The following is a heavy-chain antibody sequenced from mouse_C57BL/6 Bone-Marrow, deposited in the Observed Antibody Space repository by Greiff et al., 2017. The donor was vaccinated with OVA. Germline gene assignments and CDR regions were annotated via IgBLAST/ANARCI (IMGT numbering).Heavy chain of an antibody. CDR1: GFTFSSYG. V-gene: IGHV5-6*02. Sequence: EVKLMESGGDLVKPGGSLKLSCAASGFTFSSYGMSWVRQTPDKRLEWVATISSGGSYTYYPDSVKGRFTISRDNAKNTLYLQMSSLKSEDTAMYYCARRELADVWGTGTTVTVSS. CDR3: ARRELADV. CDR2: ISSGGSYT. J-gene: IGHJ1*03.